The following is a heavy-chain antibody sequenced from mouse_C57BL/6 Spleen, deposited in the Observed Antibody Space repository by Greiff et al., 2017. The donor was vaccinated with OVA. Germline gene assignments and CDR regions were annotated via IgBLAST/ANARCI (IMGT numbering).Heavy chain of an antibody. CDR3: ARLDYYGSDWYFDV. J-gene: IGHJ1*03. Sequence: EVKLVESGGGLVQPGGSLSLSCAASGFTFTDYYMSWVRQPPGKALEWLGFIRNKANGYTTEYSASLKGRFTISRDNSQSILYLQMNALRAEDSATYYCARLDYYGSDWYFDVWGTGTTVTVSS. CDR2: IRNKANGYTT. CDR1: GFTFTDYY. V-gene: IGHV7-3*01. D-gene: IGHD1-1*01.